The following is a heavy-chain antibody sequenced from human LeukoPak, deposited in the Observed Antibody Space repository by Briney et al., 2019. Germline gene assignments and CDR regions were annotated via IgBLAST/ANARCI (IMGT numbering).Heavy chain of an antibody. Sequence: GGSLRLSCAASGFTFSRYWMYWVRHAPGKGLAWVSRIKPDGSSTSYADSVKGRFTISRDNAKNTLYLQMNSLRAEDTAVYYCALLVTFDAFDLWGQGTMVTVSS. CDR3: ALLVTFDAFDL. CDR2: IKPDGSST. V-gene: IGHV3-74*01. J-gene: IGHJ3*01. D-gene: IGHD4-23*01. CDR1: GFTFSRYW.